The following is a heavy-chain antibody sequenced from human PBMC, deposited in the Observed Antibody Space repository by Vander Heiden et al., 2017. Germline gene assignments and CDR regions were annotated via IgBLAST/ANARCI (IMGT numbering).Heavy chain of an antibody. CDR3: ARLEVVLVWFGGPDY. CDR2: IYYSGST. Sequence: QLQLQESGPGLVKPSETLSLICTGSGGSIHNNNYYWGWIRQPPGKGLEWIGSIYYSGSTYYNPSLKSRVTMSADTSKNQFSLKLSSVTAADTAVYYCARLEVVLVWFGGPDYWGQGTLVTVSS. CDR1: GGSIHNNNYY. D-gene: IGHD3-10*01. V-gene: IGHV4-39*01. J-gene: IGHJ4*02.